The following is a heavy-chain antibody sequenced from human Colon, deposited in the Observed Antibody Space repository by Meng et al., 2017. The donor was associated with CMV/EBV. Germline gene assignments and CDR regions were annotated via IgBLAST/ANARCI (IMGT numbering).Heavy chain of an antibody. J-gene: IGHJ5*02. CDR1: GASVTTDNYY. D-gene: IGHD3-10*01. V-gene: IGHV4-61*01. Sequence: SEILSLTCTVSGASVTTDNYYWSWIRQAPGKGLEFIGYVYYSVATNYNPFFKSRVTISIDTSKNQFSLRLTSVAAADTAVYFCTRGNTALWDSDAWGQGTLVTVSS. CDR2: VYYSVAT. CDR3: TRGNTALWDSDA.